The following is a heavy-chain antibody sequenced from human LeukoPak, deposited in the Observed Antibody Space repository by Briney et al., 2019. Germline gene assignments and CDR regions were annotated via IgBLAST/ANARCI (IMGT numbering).Heavy chain of an antibody. Sequence: GGSLRLSCAASGFTFSSYWMHWVRHAPGKGLVWVSHIKSDGSTNYADSVKGRFTISRDNAKNTVSLQMNSLRAEDAGVYYCARAPSEIGGYYPEYFRHWGQGTLVTVSS. V-gene: IGHV3-74*01. J-gene: IGHJ1*01. CDR1: GFTFSSYW. CDR3: ARAPSEIGGYYPEYFRH. D-gene: IGHD3-22*01. CDR2: IKSDGST.